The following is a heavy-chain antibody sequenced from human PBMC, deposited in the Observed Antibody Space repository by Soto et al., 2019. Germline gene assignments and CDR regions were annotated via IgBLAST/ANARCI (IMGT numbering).Heavy chain of an antibody. Sequence: RASVKVSCKASGGTFSSYALSWVRQAPGQGLEWMGGIIPIFGSANYAQKFQGRVTITADDSTSTAYMELSSLRPDDTAVYCCAREVTVATYHFDYWGQGTLVTVSS. CDR1: GGTFSSYA. V-gene: IGHV1-69*13. CDR3: AREVTVATYHFDY. D-gene: IGHD5-12*01. J-gene: IGHJ4*02. CDR2: IIPIFGSA.